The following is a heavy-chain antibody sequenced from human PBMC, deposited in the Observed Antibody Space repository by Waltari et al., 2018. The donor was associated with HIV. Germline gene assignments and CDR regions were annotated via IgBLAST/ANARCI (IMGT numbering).Heavy chain of an antibody. CDR1: GFTFSSYA. CDR2: ISYDGSNK. CDR3: ARDYDILTGYEAYDYYGMDV. Sequence: QVQLVESGGGVVQPGRSLRLSCAASGFTFSSYAMHWVRQAPGQGLEWVAVISYDGSNKYYADTVKGRFTISRDNSKNTLYLQMNSLRAEDTAVYYCARDYDILTGYEAYDYYGMDVWGQGTTVTVSS. J-gene: IGHJ6*02. V-gene: IGHV3-30-3*01. D-gene: IGHD3-9*01.